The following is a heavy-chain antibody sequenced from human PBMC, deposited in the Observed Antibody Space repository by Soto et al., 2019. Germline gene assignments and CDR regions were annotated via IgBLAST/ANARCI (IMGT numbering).Heavy chain of an antibody. Sequence: SETLSLTCAVYGGSFSGYYWSWIRQPPGKGLEWIGEINHSGSTNYNPSLKSRVAISVDTSKNQSSLKLSSVTAADTAVYYCARGANFWSGYYFDYWGQGTLVTVSS. D-gene: IGHD3-3*01. CDR1: GGSFSGYY. CDR2: INHSGST. V-gene: IGHV4-34*01. CDR3: ARGANFWSGYYFDY. J-gene: IGHJ4*02.